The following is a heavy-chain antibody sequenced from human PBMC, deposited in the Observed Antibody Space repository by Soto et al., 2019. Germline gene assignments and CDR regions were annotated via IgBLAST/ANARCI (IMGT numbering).Heavy chain of an antibody. CDR1: GYTFTTYY. V-gene: IGHV1-46*01. CDR3: ARARGWFAP. CDR2: INPADGTT. J-gene: IGHJ5*02. Sequence: QVPLVQSGAEVKKPGASVKVSCKASGYTFTTYYMHWVRQAPGQGLEWMGVINPADGTTTYAQRFQGRLNVTMDPSKTTVYMELSSLRSEDTAVYYCARARGWFAPWGQGTLVTVSS. D-gene: IGHD3-10*01.